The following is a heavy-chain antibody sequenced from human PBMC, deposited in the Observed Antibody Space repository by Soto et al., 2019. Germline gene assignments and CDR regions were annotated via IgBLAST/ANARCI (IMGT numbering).Heavy chain of an antibody. Sequence: QVRLLQSGAEVKKPGASVKVSCKASGYTFSGYNMHWVRQAPGQGLEWMGWINPNSGGTNFARKLQGRVTMTSDTSIGTAYMELTNLTSDDTAVYFWARDLLWSAQKPIDFWGQGTLVTVSS. J-gene: IGHJ4*02. V-gene: IGHV1-2*02. CDR2: INPNSGGT. CDR1: GYTFSGYN. D-gene: IGHD2-21*01. CDR3: ARDLLWSAQKPIDF.